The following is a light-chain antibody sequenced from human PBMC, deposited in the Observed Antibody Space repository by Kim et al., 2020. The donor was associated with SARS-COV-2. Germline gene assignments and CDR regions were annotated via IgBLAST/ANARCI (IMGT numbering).Light chain of an antibody. CDR3: NSRVSNDNVV. J-gene: IGLJ2*01. CDR2: GKN. Sequence: SSELTQDPAVSVALGQTVRITCQGDSLRTYYATWYQQKPGQAPILVIYGKNNRPSGIPDRFSGSSSGNTASLTITGTHAGDEADYYCNSRVSNDNVVFGG. V-gene: IGLV3-19*01. CDR1: SLRTYY.